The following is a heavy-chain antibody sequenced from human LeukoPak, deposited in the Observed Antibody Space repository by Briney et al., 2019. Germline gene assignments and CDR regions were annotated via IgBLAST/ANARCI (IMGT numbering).Heavy chain of an antibody. CDR1: GGTFSRYA. D-gene: IGHD6-13*01. V-gene: IGHV1-69*06. CDR3: ARSAAAAGFSAEGY. Sequence: GASVKVSCKASGGTFSRYAISWVRQAPGQGLEWMGGIIPIFGTANYAQKFQGRVTITADKSTSTAYMELSSLRSEDTAVYYCARSAAAAGFSAEGYWGQGTLVTVSS. J-gene: IGHJ4*02. CDR2: IIPIFGTA.